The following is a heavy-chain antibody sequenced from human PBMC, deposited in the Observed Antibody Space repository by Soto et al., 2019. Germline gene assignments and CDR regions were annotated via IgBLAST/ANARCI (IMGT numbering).Heavy chain of an antibody. CDR1: GYSFTSYW. D-gene: IGHD6-6*01. Sequence: GGALELSCKGSGYSFTSYWIGWVRQMPGKGLEWRGIIYPGDSDTRYSPSFQGQVTISADKSISTAYLQWSSLKASATAMYYFARRYSSSINYYSYGMDVWGQGTTVPVSS. V-gene: IGHV5-51*01. J-gene: IGHJ6*02. CDR3: ARRYSSSINYYSYGMDV. CDR2: IYPGDSDT.